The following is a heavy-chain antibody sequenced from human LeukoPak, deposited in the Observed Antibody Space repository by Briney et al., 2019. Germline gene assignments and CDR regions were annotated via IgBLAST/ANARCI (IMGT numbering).Heavy chain of an antibody. CDR3: ATHPPAIPLGENQYNWFDP. V-gene: IGHV1-24*01. CDR2: FDPEDGET. J-gene: IGHJ5*02. D-gene: IGHD2-21*01. CDR1: GYTLTELS. Sequence: ASVKVSCKVSGYTLTELSMHWVRQAPGKGLEWMGGFDPEDGETIYAQKFQGRVTMTEDTSTDTAYMELNSLRSEDTAVYYCATHPPAIPLGENQYNWFDPWGQGTLVTVSS.